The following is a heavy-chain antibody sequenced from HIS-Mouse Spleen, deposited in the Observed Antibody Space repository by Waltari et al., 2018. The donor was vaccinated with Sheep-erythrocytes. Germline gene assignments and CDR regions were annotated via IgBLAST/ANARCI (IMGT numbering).Heavy chain of an antibody. CDR1: GGSFSGYY. CDR3: ARGPPNEYFDL. J-gene: IGHJ2*01. V-gene: IGHV4-34*01. D-gene: IGHD1-1*01. Sequence: QVQLQQWGAGLLKPSETLSLTCAVYGGSFSGYYWSWIRQPPGKGLEWIGEINHSGSTNYNPSLKSRVTISVDTSKNQFSLKLSSVTAADTAVYYCARGPPNEYFDLWGRGTLVTVSS. CDR2: INHSGST.